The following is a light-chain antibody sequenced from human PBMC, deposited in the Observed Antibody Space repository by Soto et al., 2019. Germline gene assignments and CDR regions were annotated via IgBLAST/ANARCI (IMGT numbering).Light chain of an antibody. Sequence: DIQMTQSPSSLSASVGDRVTITCRASQGISNFLGGYQQKPGRVPARLIYSASTLQSGVPARFSGSGSGTDFTLTISSLQPEDVATYYCQRYNGEVGQGTKVDIK. CDR2: SAS. CDR3: QRYNGE. CDR1: QGISNF. V-gene: IGKV1-27*01. J-gene: IGKJ1*01.